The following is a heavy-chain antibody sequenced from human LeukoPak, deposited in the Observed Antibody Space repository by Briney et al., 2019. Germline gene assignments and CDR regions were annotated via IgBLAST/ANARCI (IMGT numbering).Heavy chain of an antibody. CDR2: IDHSGSS. CDR3: ARGLEDRISIFGVVKFYYFDF. CDR1: GGSFSNYY. J-gene: IGHJ4*02. Sequence: PSETLSLTCAVYGGSFSNYYWTWIRQPPGKGLEWIGEIDHSGSSHYNPSLKSRVTISVDTSKNQLSLKLSSVTAAGTAVYYCARGLEDRISIFGVVKFYYFDFWGQGTLVTVSS. V-gene: IGHV4-34*01. D-gene: IGHD3-3*01.